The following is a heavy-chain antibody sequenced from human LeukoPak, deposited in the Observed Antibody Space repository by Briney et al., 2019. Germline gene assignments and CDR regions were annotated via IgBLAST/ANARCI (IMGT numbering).Heavy chain of an antibody. CDR3: AKWKYSNSGIDDY. CDR1: GFTFSSYA. CDR2: ISGSGDNA. J-gene: IGHJ4*02. V-gene: IGHV3-23*01. Sequence: GGSLRLSCAASGFTFSSYAMSWVRQVPGKGPEWVSVISGSGDNAYYADSVKGRFTISRDNSKNMLYLQMNSLRAEDTAVYYCAKWKYSNSGIDDYWGQGTLVTVSS. D-gene: IGHD6-6*01.